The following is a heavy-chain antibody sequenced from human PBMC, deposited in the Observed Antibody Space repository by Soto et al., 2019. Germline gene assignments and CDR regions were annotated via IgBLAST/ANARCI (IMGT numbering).Heavy chain of an antibody. Sequence: EVQLLESGGGLVQPGGSLRLSCAASGFTFSSYAMSWVRQAPGKGLEWVGTISGRGGSTYYADSVKGRFTISRDNSKNTLYLQMNSLRAEDTAVYYCARDLSNVSGVRCGIDVWGQGTTVTVSS. CDR3: ARDLSNVSGVRCGIDV. CDR1: GFTFSSYA. V-gene: IGHV3-23*01. D-gene: IGHD6-19*01. CDR2: ISGRGGST. J-gene: IGHJ6*02.